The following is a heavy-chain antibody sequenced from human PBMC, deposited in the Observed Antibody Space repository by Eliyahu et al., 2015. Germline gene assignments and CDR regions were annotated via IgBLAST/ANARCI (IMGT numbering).Heavy chain of an antibody. CDR3: AREKSGDYIWGSYRPDAFDI. CDR1: GYTFTXYG. Sequence: QVQLVQSGAEVKKPGASVKVSCKASGYTFTXYGIXWVRQAPGQGLEWMGWISAYNGNTNYAQKLQGRVTMTTDTSTSTAYMELRSLRSDDTAVYYCAREKSGDYIWGSYRPDAFDIWGQGTMVTVSS. CDR2: ISAYNGNT. J-gene: IGHJ3*02. D-gene: IGHD3-16*02. V-gene: IGHV1-18*01.